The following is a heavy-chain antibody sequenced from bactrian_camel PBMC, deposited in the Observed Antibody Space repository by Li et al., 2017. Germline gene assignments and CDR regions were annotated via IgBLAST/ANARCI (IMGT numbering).Heavy chain of an antibody. V-gene: IGHV3-2*01. Sequence: HVQLVESGGGLVQPGGSLRLSCAASGISFSSYYNIWVRQAPGKGLEWVSRIYKDGTHTSYADSVKGRFTISRDNAKTTVYLQMNSLKPEDTAVYYCAADPSRELWVGYPPYKYWGQGTQVTVS. CDR3: AADPSRELWVGYPPYKY. CDR1: GISFSSYY. CDR2: IYKDGTHT. D-gene: IGHD5*01. J-gene: IGHJ4*01.